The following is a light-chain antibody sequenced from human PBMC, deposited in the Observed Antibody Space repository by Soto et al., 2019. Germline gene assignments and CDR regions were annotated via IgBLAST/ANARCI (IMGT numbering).Light chain of an antibody. Sequence: DIQMTQSPSSLSASLSDRVTITCRTSQYISNYLNWYQQRPGKAPRLLIYLASTLQRGVPTRFSGSGSGADFSLTISSLQPEDFASYYCQQSYSTLRRYTLGQGARLEIK. J-gene: IGKJ5*01. CDR1: QYISNY. CDR3: QQSYSTLRRYT. CDR2: LAS. V-gene: IGKV1-39*01.